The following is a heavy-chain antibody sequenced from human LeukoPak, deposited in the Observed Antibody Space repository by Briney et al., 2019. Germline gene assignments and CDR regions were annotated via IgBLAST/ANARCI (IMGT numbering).Heavy chain of an antibody. Sequence: SETLSLTCTVSGGSISSYYWSWIRQPAGKGLEWIGRIYTSGSTNYNPSLKSRVTMSVDTSKNQFSLKLSSVTAADTAVYYCARSSYYYDSSGYTPAFGYWGQGTLVTVSS. D-gene: IGHD3-22*01. CDR2: IYTSGST. CDR1: GGSISSYY. V-gene: IGHV4-4*07. CDR3: ARSSYYYDSSGYTPAFGY. J-gene: IGHJ4*02.